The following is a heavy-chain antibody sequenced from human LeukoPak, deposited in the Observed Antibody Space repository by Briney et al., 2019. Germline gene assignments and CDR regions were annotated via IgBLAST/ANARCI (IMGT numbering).Heavy chain of an antibody. V-gene: IGHV4-61*02. J-gene: IGHJ5*02. CDR3: AKGAGPPWFDP. D-gene: IGHD6-19*01. CDR2: MSSSGMS. CDR1: NVSISSDTYF. Sequence: SETVSLTCTVSNVSISSDTYFWSWIRQPAGKGLEWIGRMSSSGMSTYSPSLKSRVTISIDTSRNQFSMNLNSVTAADTAVYYCAKGAGPPWFDPWGQGTLVTVSS.